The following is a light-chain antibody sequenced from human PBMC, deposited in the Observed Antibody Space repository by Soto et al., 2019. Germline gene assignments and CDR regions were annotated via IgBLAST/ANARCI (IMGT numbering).Light chain of an antibody. V-gene: IGKV1-5*01. J-gene: IGKJ1*01. CDR3: QQYNTYPWT. CDR1: QSISNW. CDR2: DTS. Sequence: DIHMTQSPSTLSASVGDRVTITFRASQSISNWLAWYHQRPRTTPNLLSFDTSTLESRVPSRFRGSGSSTEFALTISGLQHNAFATYYCQQYNTYPWTFDKGTKVDI.